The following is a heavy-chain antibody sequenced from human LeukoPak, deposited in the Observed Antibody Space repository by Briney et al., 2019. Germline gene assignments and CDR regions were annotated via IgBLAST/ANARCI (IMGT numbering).Heavy chain of an antibody. CDR2: IYNSGTT. CDR1: GGSINSGYH. D-gene: IGHD4-11*01. Sequence: SETLSLTCTVSGGSINSGYHWSWIRQHQGKGLEWIGDIYNSGTTYYNPALKSRVIISVDTSKNQFSLKLNSATAADTAVYYCVTTITTLDVLAFHYWGQGALVTVSS. J-gene: IGHJ4*02. CDR3: VTTITTLDVLAFHY. V-gene: IGHV4-31*03.